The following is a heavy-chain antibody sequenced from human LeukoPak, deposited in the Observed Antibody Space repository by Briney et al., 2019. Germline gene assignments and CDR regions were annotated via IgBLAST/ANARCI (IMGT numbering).Heavy chain of an antibody. D-gene: IGHD3-10*01. CDR3: AREISGSYYNPLGYMDV. CDR1: GGSISLYY. V-gene: IGHV4-4*07. CDR2: TFTSGIT. Sequence: PSETLSLTCTVSGGSISLYYWNWIRQPAGKGLEWIGRTFTSGITNYNPSLKSRVTMSVDTSKSQFSLALSSVTAADTAVYYCAREISGSYYNPLGYMDVWGKGTTVTVAS. J-gene: IGHJ6*03.